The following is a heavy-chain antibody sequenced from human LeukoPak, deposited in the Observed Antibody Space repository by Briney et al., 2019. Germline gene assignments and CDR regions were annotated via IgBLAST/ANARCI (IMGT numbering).Heavy chain of an antibody. J-gene: IGHJ4*02. CDR3: ARHRDSSGYYTQWFDY. CDR2: IYYSGST. D-gene: IGHD3-22*01. V-gene: IGHV4-59*08. CDR1: SGSISSYY. Sequence: SETLSLTCTVSSGSISSYYWSWIRQPPGKGLEWIGYIYYSGSTNYNPSLKSRVTISVDTSKNQFSLKLSSVTAADTAVYYCARHRDSSGYYTQWFDYWGQGTLVTVSS.